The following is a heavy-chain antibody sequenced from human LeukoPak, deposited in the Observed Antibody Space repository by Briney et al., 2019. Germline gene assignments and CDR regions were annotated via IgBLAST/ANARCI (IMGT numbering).Heavy chain of an antibody. CDR3: AKDIGIAAAGRTHFDY. D-gene: IGHD6-13*01. V-gene: IGHV3-9*01. CDR2: ISWNSGSI. J-gene: IGHJ4*02. CDR1: GFTFDDYA. Sequence: PGRSLRLSCAASGFTFDDYAMHWVRQAPGKGLEWVSGISWNSGSIGYADSVKGRFTISRDNATNSLYLQMNSLRAEDTALYYCAKDIGIAAAGRTHFDYWGQGTLVTVSS.